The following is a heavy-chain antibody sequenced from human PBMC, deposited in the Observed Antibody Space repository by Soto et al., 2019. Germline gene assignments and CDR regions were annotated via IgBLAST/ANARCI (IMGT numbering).Heavy chain of an antibody. Sequence: QVQLVQSGAEVKKPGASVKVSCKASGYTFTSYAMHWVRQAPGQRLEWMGWINAGNGNTKYSQKFQGRVTITRDTSASTAYMELSSLRSEDTAVYYCARDRLAAAVVGYWFDPWGQGTLVTVSS. V-gene: IGHV1-3*01. CDR1: GYTFTSYA. CDR2: INAGNGNT. J-gene: IGHJ5*02. CDR3: ARDRLAAAVVGYWFDP. D-gene: IGHD6-13*01.